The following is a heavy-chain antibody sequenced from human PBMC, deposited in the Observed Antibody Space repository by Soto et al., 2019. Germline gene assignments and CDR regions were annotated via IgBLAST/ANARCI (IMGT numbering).Heavy chain of an antibody. CDR2: IYYSGST. D-gene: IGHD3-10*01. CDR3: ARDRRGPGSFYSDY. V-gene: IGHV4-31*02. J-gene: IGHJ4*02. CDR1: GLTLRRGGYY. Sequence: SDTQSLTWPFSGLTLRRGGYYLIWLLPHPGKGLEWIGYIYYSGSTYYNPSLKSRVTISVDMSKNQFSLKLSSVTAADTAVYYCARDRRGPGSFYSDYWRQGNLVNGSA.